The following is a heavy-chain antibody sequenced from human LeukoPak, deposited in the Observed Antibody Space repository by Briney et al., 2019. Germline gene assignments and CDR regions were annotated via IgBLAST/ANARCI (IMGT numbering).Heavy chain of an antibody. CDR1: GGTFSSYA. CDR3: ARGPSRYFDWLPFDY. CDR2: IIPIFGTA. D-gene: IGHD3-9*01. J-gene: IGHJ4*02. Sequence: WASVKVSCRASGGTFSSYAISWVRQAPGQGLEWMGGIIPIFGTANYAQKFQGRVTITAGESTSTAYMELSSLRSEDTAVYYCARGPSRYFDWLPFDYWGQGTLVTVSS. V-gene: IGHV1-69*13.